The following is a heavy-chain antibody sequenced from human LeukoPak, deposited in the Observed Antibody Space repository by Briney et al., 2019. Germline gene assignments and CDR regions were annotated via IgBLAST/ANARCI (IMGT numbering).Heavy chain of an antibody. CDR3: ANEVRPNGY. J-gene: IGHJ4*02. D-gene: IGHD1-1*01. V-gene: IGHV3-23*01. CDR2: IDISGGST. CDR1: GFTFSSHA. Sequence: PGGSLRLSCVASGFTFSSHAMSWVRQAPGKGLEWVASIDISGGSTYYEDSVQGRFTISRDNSKNTLYLEMNSLRVEDTALYYCANEVRPNGYWCQGTLVTVSS.